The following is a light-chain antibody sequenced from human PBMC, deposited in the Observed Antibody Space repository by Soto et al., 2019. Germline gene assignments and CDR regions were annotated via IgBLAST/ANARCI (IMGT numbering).Light chain of an antibody. Sequence: DIVLTQSPGTLSLSPGERATLSCRASQSVSSSYLAWHQQKPRQAPRLLIYGASSRATGIPDRFSGSGSGTDFTLTISRLEPEDFAVYYCQQYGSSPVYTFGQGTKLEIK. V-gene: IGKV3-20*01. CDR3: QQYGSSPVYT. J-gene: IGKJ2*01. CDR1: QSVSSSY. CDR2: GAS.